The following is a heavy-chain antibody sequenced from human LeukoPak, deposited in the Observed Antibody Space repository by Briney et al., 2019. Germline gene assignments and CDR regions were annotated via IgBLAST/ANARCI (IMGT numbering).Heavy chain of an antibody. D-gene: IGHD5-12*01. Sequence: HSQTLSLTCAISGDSVSTNSAAWNWTRQSPSRGLEWLGRTYYRSKWYNDYAVSVKSRITINPDTSKNQFSLQLNSVTPEDTAVYYCARDKGGSGYDHLDSWGQGTLVTVSS. J-gene: IGHJ4*02. CDR3: ARDKGGSGYDHLDS. CDR1: GDSVSTNSAA. CDR2: TYYRSKWYN. V-gene: IGHV6-1*01.